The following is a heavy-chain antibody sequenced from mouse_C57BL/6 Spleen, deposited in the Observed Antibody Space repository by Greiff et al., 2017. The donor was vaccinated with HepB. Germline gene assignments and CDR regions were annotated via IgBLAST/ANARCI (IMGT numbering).Heavy chain of an antibody. CDR1: GFTFSDYG. J-gene: IGHJ4*01. D-gene: IGHD1-1*01. Sequence: EVKLVESGGGLVKPGGSLKLSCAASGFTFSDYGMHWVRQAPEKGLEWVAYISSGSSTIYYADTVKGRFTISRDNAKNTLFLQMTSLRSEDTAMYYCASNYYYGSRYYYAMDYWGQGTSVTVSS. V-gene: IGHV5-17*01. CDR2: ISSGSSTI. CDR3: ASNYYYGSRYYYAMDY.